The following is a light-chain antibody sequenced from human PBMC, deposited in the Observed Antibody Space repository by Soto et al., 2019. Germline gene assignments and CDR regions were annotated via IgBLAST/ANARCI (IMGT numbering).Light chain of an antibody. J-gene: IGLJ1*01. CDR1: SSDVVGYNY. CDR3: SSYTSSSTRV. Sequence: QSVLTQPASVSGSPGQPITISCTGTSSDVVGYNYVSWYQQHPGKAPKLMIYEVSNRPSGVSNRFSGSKSGNTASLTISGLQDEDEADYYCSSYTSSSTRVFGTGTKVTVL. V-gene: IGLV2-14*01. CDR2: EVS.